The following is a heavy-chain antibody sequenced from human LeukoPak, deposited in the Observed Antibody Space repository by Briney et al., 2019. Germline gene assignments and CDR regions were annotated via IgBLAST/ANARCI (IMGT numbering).Heavy chain of an antibody. Sequence: QPGGSLRLSCAASGITFSSYWMHWVRQAPGKGLVWVSRINSDGSSTSYADSVKGRFTISRDNAKNTLYLQMNSLRAEDTAVYYCARDMGYSYDCFDCWGQGTLVTVSS. CDR2: INSDGSST. D-gene: IGHD5-18*01. CDR1: GITFSSYW. V-gene: IGHV3-74*01. J-gene: IGHJ4*02. CDR3: ARDMGYSYDCFDC.